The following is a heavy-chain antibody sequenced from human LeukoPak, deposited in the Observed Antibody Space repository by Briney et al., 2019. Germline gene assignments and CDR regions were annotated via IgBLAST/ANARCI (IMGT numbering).Heavy chain of an antibody. D-gene: IGHD2-2*01. Sequence: ASVKVSCKASGYTFTSYDINWVRQATGQGLEWMGWMNPNSGNTGYAQKFQGRVTITRNTTISTAYMELSSLRSEATAVYSCATDYQLGYWGQGTLVTASS. V-gene: IGHV1-8*03. CDR3: ATDYQLGY. J-gene: IGHJ4*02. CDR1: GYTFTSYD. CDR2: MNPNSGNT.